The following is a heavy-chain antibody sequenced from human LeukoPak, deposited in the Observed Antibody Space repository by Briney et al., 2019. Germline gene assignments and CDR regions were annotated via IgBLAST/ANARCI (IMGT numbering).Heavy chain of an antibody. J-gene: IGHJ6*02. Sequence: PGGSLRLSCAASGFTFSSYEMNCVRQAPGNGLEWVSYISSNGSTIYYADSVKGRFTISRDNAKNSLYLQMNSLRAEDTAVYYCARDLAELPADVYYYYGMDVWGQGTTVTVSS. CDR2: ISSNGSTI. D-gene: IGHD3-3*02. CDR1: GFTFSSYE. CDR3: ARDLAELPADVYYYYGMDV. V-gene: IGHV3-48*03.